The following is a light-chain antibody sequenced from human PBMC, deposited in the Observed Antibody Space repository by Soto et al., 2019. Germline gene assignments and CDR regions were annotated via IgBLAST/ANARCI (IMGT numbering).Light chain of an antibody. J-gene: IGLJ2*01. V-gene: IGLV1-40*01. CDR2: GNS. CDR1: SSNIGAVYD. CDR3: QSSDSSLSGVL. Sequence: QSVLTQPPSVSGAPGQRVTISCTGSSSNIGAVYDVHWYQQLPGTAPKLLIYGNSNRPSGVPDRFSGSNSGTSASLAITGLQAEDEADYYCQSSDSSLSGVLFGGGTKLTVL.